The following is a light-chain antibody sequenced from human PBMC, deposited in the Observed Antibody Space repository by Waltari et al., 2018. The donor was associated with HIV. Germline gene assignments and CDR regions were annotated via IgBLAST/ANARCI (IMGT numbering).Light chain of an antibody. CDR3: SSYTSSSTLRV. V-gene: IGLV2-14*01. CDR2: EVS. Sequence: QSALTQPASVSGSPGQSITISCTGTSSDVGGYNYVSWYQQHPGKAPKLMIYEVSMRPTGVSNRCSGSKSGNTASLTISGLQAEDEADYDCSSYTSSSTLRVFGGGTKLTVL. CDR1: SSDVGGYNY. J-gene: IGLJ3*02.